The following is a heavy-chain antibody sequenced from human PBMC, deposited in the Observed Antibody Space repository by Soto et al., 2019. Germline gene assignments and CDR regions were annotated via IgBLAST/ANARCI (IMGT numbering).Heavy chain of an antibody. Sequence: PSETLSLTCTVSGGSISSSSYYWGWIRQPPGKGLEWIGSIYYSGSTYYNPSLKSRVTISVDTSKNQFSLKLSSVTAADTAVYYCARHVHGYYFDYWGQGTLVTVS. V-gene: IGHV4-39*01. J-gene: IGHJ4*02. D-gene: IGHD6-13*01. CDR2: IYYSGST. CDR1: GGSISSSSYY. CDR3: ARHVHGYYFDY.